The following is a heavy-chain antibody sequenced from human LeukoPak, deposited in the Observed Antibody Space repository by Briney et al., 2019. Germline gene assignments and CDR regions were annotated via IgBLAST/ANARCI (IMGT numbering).Heavy chain of an antibody. V-gene: IGHV4-31*02. CDR2: IYYSGST. J-gene: IGHJ4*02. D-gene: IGHD3-16*02. CDR3: ARDPSYVWGSYRYPD. Sequence: SWIRQHPGKGLEWIGYIYYSGSTYYNPSLKSRVTISVDTSKNQFSLKLSSVTAADTAVYYCARDPSYVWGSYRYPDWGQGTLVTVSS.